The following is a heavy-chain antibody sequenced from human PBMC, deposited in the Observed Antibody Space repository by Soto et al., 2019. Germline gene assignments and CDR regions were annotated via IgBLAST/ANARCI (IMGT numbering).Heavy chain of an antibody. V-gene: IGHV3-66*01. Sequence: GGSLRLSCAASGFTVTSNYISWVRQAPGKGLEWVSVIYSGGTTYYADSVKGRFTISRDNSKNTLYLQMNSLRAEDTAVYYCAREIAGTGAGAFEYWGQGTLVTVSS. CDR3: AREIAGTGAGAFEY. CDR1: GFTVTSNY. CDR2: IYSGGTT. D-gene: IGHD6-13*01. J-gene: IGHJ4*02.